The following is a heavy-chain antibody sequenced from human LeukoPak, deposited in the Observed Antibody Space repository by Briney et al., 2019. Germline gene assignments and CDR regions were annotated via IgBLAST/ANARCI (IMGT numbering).Heavy chain of an antibody. CDR3: ARQAGRTGAFDI. CDR1: GYSFTSYW. D-gene: IGHD1-1*01. V-gene: IGHV5-51*01. J-gene: IGHJ3*02. Sequence: GESLKISCKGSGYSFTSYWIGWVRQLPGKGLEWMGTIYPGDSDITYSPSFQGQVTISADKSISTAYLQWSSLKASDTAMYYCARQAGRTGAFDIWGQGTMVTVSS. CDR2: IYPGDSDI.